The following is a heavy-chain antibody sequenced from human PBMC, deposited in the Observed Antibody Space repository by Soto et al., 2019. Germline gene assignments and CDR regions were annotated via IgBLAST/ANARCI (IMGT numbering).Heavy chain of an antibody. CDR1: GVSISSGGYC. CDR3: CQAEDGDKFDY. V-gene: IGHV4-30-2*01. CDR2: SYHGGST. J-gene: IGHJ4*02. D-gene: IGHD3-3*01. Sequence: TLCLTCAVSGVSISSGGYCWSWIRQAPGKGLEWIGCSYHGGSTYDNPSLKSRVTISVDRSKNQFSLKLSSVTAAATAVYFCCQAEDGDKFDYWGRGTLVTVSS.